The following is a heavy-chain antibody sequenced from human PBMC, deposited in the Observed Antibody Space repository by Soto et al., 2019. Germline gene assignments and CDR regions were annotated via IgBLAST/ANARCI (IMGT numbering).Heavy chain of an antibody. CDR1: GLPFHPFN. J-gene: IGHJ4*02. V-gene: IGHV3-21*01. CDR2: ITNNDYT. Sequence: GGSLILYWASSGLPFHPFNMNWVRQAPGKGLVWVTYITNNDYTASADSVQGRFSIYRDNAKKSLYLQMNSLRDEDMDVYYCTLYDALFFDFWSQGALVTVSS. D-gene: IGHD2-8*01. CDR3: TLYDALFFDF.